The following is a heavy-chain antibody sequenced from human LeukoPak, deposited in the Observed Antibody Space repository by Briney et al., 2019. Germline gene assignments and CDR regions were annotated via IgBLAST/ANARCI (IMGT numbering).Heavy chain of an antibody. Sequence: SDTLSLTCAVSGYSISSSNWWGWIRQPPGKGLEWIGYIYYSGSTNYNPSLKSRVTMSVDTSKNQFSLKLSSVTALDTAVYYCARTVGYDAFDIWGQGTMVTVSS. CDR3: ARTVGYDAFDI. D-gene: IGHD1-26*01. CDR1: GYSISSSNW. CDR2: IYYSGST. V-gene: IGHV4-28*06. J-gene: IGHJ3*02.